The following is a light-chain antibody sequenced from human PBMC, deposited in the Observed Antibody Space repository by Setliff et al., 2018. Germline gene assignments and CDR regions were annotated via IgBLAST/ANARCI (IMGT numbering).Light chain of an antibody. CDR1: SSDVGGYNY. CDR3: SSYTGTYV. Sequence: QSALTQPASVSGSPGQSITISCTGTSSDVGGYNYVSWYQQHPGEAPKLMIYDVSNRPSGVSNRFSGSKSGNTASLTISGLQAEDEADYYCSSYTGTYVFGSGTKVTVL. J-gene: IGLJ1*01. V-gene: IGLV2-14*03. CDR2: DVS.